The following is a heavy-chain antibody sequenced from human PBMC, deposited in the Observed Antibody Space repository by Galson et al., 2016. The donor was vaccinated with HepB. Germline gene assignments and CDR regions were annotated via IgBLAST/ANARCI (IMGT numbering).Heavy chain of an antibody. CDR3: ARIRRSSAHFDY. CDR1: GGSVNSGSYY. J-gene: IGHJ4*02. V-gene: IGHV4-61*01. D-gene: IGHD6-6*01. Sequence: SETLSLTCTVSGGSVNSGSYYWIWIRQPPGKGLEWIGYVYFTGSANYNPSLKSRVTISLDTSRNQFSLKVSSVTAADTAVYYCARIRRSSAHFDYWGQGTLVTVSS. CDR2: VYFTGSA.